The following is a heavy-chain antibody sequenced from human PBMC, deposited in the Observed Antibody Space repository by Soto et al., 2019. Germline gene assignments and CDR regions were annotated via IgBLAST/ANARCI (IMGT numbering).Heavy chain of an antibody. J-gene: IGHJ3*02. V-gene: IGHV3-74*01. CDR3: ARPRSMSSSGFDI. Sequence: EVQLVESGGGLVQPGGSLRLSCAASGYPFSRHWIHWVRQAPGQGPVGVSRISPDGTVTDYADFVEGRFTISRGNAQNTLYLQMSSLRAEDTAVYYCARPRSMSSSGFDIWGQGTMVIVSS. D-gene: IGHD1-26*01. CDR1: GYPFSRHW. CDR2: ISPDGTVT.